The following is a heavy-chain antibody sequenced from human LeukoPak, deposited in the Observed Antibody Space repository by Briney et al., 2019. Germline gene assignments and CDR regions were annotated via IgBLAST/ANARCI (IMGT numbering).Heavy chain of an antibody. V-gene: IGHV3-7*01. Sequence: SGGSLRLSCAASGFTFSIYWMSWVRQPPGKGLEWVANIKQDGSEKYYVDSVKDRYTISRDNAKNSLYLQMNSLRADDTAVCDCAIEDYYGSGSPLDYWGQGTLVTVSS. J-gene: IGHJ4*02. CDR2: IKQDGSEK. CDR3: AIEDYYGSGSPLDY. D-gene: IGHD3-10*01. CDR1: GFTFSIYW.